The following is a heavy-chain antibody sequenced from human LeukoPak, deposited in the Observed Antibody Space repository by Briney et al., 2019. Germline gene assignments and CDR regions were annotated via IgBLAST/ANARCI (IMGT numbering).Heavy chain of an antibody. CDR2: IYYSGST. D-gene: IGHD3-22*01. CDR1: GGSISSYY. V-gene: IGHV4-59*12. CDR3: ARGRGTYYYDSSGYP. J-gene: IGHJ5*02. Sequence: PSETLSLTCTVFGGSISSYYWSWIRQPPGKGLEWIGYIYYSGSTNYNPSLKSRVTISVDTSKNQFSLKLSSVTAADTAVYYCARGRGTYYYDSSGYPWGQGTLVTVSS.